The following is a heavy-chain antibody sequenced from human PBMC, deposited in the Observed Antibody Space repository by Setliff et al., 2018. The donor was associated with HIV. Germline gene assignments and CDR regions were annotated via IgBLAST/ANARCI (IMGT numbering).Heavy chain of an antibody. Sequence: PGESLKISCAASGFTFSSYEMNWVRQAPGKGLEWISYISSSGDTIYYADSVKGRFTISRDNAKNSLYLQMNSLRAEDTAVYYCARDGGGYAFDIWGQGTMVTVSS. D-gene: IGHD2-15*01. V-gene: IGHV3-48*03. CDR1: GFTFSSYE. J-gene: IGHJ3*02. CDR2: ISSSGDTI. CDR3: ARDGGGYAFDI.